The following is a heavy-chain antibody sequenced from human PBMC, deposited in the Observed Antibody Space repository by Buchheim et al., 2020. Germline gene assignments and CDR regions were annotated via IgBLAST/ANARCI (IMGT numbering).Heavy chain of an antibody. J-gene: IGHJ6*02. V-gene: IGHV3-33*01. Sequence: VQLVESGGGVVQPGRSLRLSCAASGFTFSSYGMHWVRQAPGKGLEWVAGIWYDGSNKYYADSVKGRFTISRDNSKNTLYLQMNILRAEDTAVYYCARDRSGGHEAYYYYGMDVWGQGTT. CDR2: IWYDGSNK. CDR1: GFTFSSYG. D-gene: IGHD1-26*01. CDR3: ARDRSGGHEAYYYYGMDV.